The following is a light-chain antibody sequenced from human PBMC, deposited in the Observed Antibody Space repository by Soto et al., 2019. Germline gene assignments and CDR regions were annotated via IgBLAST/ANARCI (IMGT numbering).Light chain of an antibody. CDR3: QQRSDWPCT. CDR2: DTS. J-gene: IGKJ1*01. V-gene: IGKV3-11*01. Sequence: EIVLTQSRATLSLSPGERATLSCRASQSVSRFLVWYQQKPGQTPRLLIYDTSNGATGIPARFSGSGSGTDFTLTLSSLEPEDFAVYYCQQRSDWPCTFGQGTKVEI. CDR1: QSVSRF.